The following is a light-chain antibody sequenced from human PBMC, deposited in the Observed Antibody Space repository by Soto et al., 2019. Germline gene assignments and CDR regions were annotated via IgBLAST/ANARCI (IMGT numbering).Light chain of an antibody. Sequence: EIVMTQSPATLSVSPGERATLSCRASQSVSSNLAWYQQKADQAPRLLIYGASTRATGVPARFSGSGSGTEFTLTISSLQSEDFAVYYCQQYNNWPPWTFGQGTKVEIK. J-gene: IGKJ1*01. CDR3: QQYNNWPPWT. CDR2: GAS. V-gene: IGKV3-15*01. CDR1: QSVSSN.